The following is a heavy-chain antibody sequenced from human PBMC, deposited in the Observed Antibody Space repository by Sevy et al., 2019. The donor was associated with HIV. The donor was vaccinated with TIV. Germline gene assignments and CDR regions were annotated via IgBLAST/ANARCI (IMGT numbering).Heavy chain of an antibody. J-gene: IGHJ3*02. CDR3: AKNRMGATLDAFDI. Sequence: GGSLRLSCAASGFTFSSYAMSWVRQAPGKGLECVSVISGGRISTYYADSVKGRFTISRDNSKNTLYLQMNSLRAEDTAEYYCAKNRMGATLDAFDIWGQGTMVTVSS. D-gene: IGHD1-26*01. CDR2: ISGGRIST. V-gene: IGHV3-23*01. CDR1: GFTFSSYA.